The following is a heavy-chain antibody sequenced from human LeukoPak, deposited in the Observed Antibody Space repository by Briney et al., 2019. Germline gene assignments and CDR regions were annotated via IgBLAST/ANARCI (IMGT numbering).Heavy chain of an antibody. V-gene: IGHV3-7*01. CDR2: LKQDGSEK. Sequence: GGSLRLSCAAPGFPFSSYWMSWVRQAPGKGVEWVANLKQDGSEKYYVDSVKGRFTISRDNAKNSLYLQMNRLRAEDTAVYYCARLNRGRGGDWFDPWGQGTLVTVSS. J-gene: IGHJ5*02. CDR3: ARLNRGRGGDWFDP. D-gene: IGHD3-10*01. CDR1: GFPFSSYW.